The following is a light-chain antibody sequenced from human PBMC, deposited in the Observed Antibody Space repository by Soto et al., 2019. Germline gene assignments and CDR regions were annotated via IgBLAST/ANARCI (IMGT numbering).Light chain of an antibody. J-gene: IGLJ2*01. V-gene: IGLV1-40*01. CDR1: SSNIGAGYD. CDR2: DNS. Sequence: QAVVTQPPSVSGAPGLRVTISCTGSSSNIGAGYDVHWYQQLPGTAPKLLIYDNSNRPSGVPDRFSGSKSGTSASLAITGLQAEDEADYYCQSYDSSRSGYVVFGGGTKLTVL. CDR3: QSYDSSRSGYVV.